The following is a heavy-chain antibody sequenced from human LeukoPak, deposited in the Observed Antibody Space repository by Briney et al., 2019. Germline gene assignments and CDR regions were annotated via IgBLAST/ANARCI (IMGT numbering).Heavy chain of an antibody. CDR3: ARDPAGGPHDSWSGFYRFDC. J-gene: IGHJ4*02. D-gene: IGHD3-3*01. Sequence: PGGSLRLSCAASGFTFSSYSMNWVRQAPGKGLEWVSYISSSSSTIYYADSVKGRFTISRDNAKNSLYLQMNSLRAEDTAVYFCARDPAGGPHDSWSGFYRFDCWGQGTLVTVSS. CDR2: ISSSSSTI. V-gene: IGHV3-48*01. CDR1: GFTFSSYS.